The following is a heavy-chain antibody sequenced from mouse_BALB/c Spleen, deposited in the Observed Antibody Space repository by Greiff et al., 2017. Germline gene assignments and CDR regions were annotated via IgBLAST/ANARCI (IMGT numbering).Heavy chain of an antibody. CDR3: RYYGNYPYAMDY. CDR1: GYTFTDYE. Sequence: QVQLKQSGAELVRPGASVTLSCKASGYTFTDYEMHWVKQTPVHGLEWIGAIDPETGGTAYNQKFKGKATLTADKSSSTAYMELRSLTSEDSAVYYCRYYGNYPYAMDYWGQGTSVTVSS. D-gene: IGHD2-1*01. CDR2: IDPETGGT. J-gene: IGHJ4*01. V-gene: IGHV1-15*01.